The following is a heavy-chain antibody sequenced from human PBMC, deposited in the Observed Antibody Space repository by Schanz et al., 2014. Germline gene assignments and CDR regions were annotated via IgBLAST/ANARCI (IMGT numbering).Heavy chain of an antibody. CDR1: GFTFSSHS. Sequence: EVQLVESGGGLVQPGGSLRLSCAASGFTFSSHSMHWVRQAPGKGPEWISYTGPYGKTIYYADSVKGRFTLYRDNAKDSRFRQMDSVRADDTAGYYCARDYGSWAIDYWGRGTLVSVSS. J-gene: IGHJ4*02. D-gene: IGHD6-13*01. CDR2: TGPYGKTI. V-gene: IGHV3-48*01. CDR3: ARDYGSWAIDY.